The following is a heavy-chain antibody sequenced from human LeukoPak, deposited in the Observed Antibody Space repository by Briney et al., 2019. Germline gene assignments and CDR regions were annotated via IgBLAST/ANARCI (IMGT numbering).Heavy chain of an antibody. D-gene: IGHD2-21*02. CDR1: GFTFSSYA. CDR3: ARGLAYCGGDCYSDAFDI. CDR2: IRDSGSST. V-gene: IGHV3-23*01. Sequence: PGGALRLSCAASGFTFSSYAMGWVRQAPGKGLEWVSAIRDSGSSTHYADSVKGRFTISRDNPKNTLYLQMNSLRAEDTAVYYCARGLAYCGGDCYSDAFDIWGQGTMVTVSS. J-gene: IGHJ3*02.